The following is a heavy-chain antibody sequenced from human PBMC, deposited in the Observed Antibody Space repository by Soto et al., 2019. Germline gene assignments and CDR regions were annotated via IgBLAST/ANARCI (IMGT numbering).Heavy chain of an antibody. D-gene: IGHD2-15*01. CDR1: GGTFSSYT. Sequence: KVSCKASGGTFSSYTISWVRQAPGQGLEWMGRIIPILGIANYAQKFQGRVTITADKSTSTAYMELRSLRSEDTAVYYCAGDYRPSETDASPWFEHLRQGTRVSVPS. CDR2: IIPILGIA. V-gene: IGHV1-69*04. CDR3: AGDYRPSETDASPWFEH. J-gene: IGHJ5*02.